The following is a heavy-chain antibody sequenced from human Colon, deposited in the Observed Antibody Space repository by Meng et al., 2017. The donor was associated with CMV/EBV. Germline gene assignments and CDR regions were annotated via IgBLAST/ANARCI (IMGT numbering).Heavy chain of an antibody. J-gene: IGHJ4*02. CDR1: EFAFSSFA. CDR2: ISGGGTTT. CDR3: AKGSEYFDFWSSSD. Sequence: GGSLRLSCAGSEFAFSSFAMSWVRLAPGRGLEWVSAISGGGTTTFYAESVKGRYTISRDNSKNTLYLQMDSLRGEDTAVYYCAKGSEYFDFWSSSDWGQGTLVTVSS. V-gene: IGHV3-23*01. D-gene: IGHD3-3*01.